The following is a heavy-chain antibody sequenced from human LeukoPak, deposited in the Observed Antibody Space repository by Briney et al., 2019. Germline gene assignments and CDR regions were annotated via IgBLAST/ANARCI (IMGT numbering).Heavy chain of an antibody. CDR1: GGSINSGAYY. D-gene: IGHD3-22*01. J-gene: IGHJ4*02. V-gene: IGHV4-31*03. CDR2: IYYSGST. Sequence: SETLSLTCTVSGGSINSGAYYWSWIRQHPGKGLEWIGYIYYSGSTYYNPSLKSRITISVDTSKNQFSLKLSSVTAADTAVYYCARAPSSDWYFNYWGQGTLLTVSS. CDR3: ARAPSSDWYFNY.